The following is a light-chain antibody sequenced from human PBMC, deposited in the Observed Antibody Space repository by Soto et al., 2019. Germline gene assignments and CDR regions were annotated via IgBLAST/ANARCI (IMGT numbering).Light chain of an antibody. V-gene: IGLV1-51*01. Sequence: QSVLTQPPSVSEAPGQRVTISCTGTSSDIGAGQDVHWYQQVPGAAPKLLIYDNNKRPSGIPDRFSGSKSGTSATLGITGLQTGDEADYYCGTWDSSLSAYVFGTGTKVTVL. J-gene: IGLJ1*01. CDR3: GTWDSSLSAYV. CDR2: DNN. CDR1: SSDIGAGQD.